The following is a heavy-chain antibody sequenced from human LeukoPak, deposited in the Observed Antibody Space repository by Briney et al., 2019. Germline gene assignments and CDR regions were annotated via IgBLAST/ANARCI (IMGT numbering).Heavy chain of an antibody. J-gene: IGHJ4*02. D-gene: IGHD6-13*01. CDR3: ARHSLAAAGTRVAVAGVFDY. CDR2: IYYSGST. Sequence: PSETLSLTCGVSGYSISNNNWWGWIRQSPGKGLEWIGYIYYSGSTHYNPSLKSRVTMSLDTSKNQFSLKLSSVTAADTAVYYCARHSLAAAGTRVAVAGVFDYWGQGTLVTVSS. V-gene: IGHV4-28*01. CDR1: GYSISNNNW.